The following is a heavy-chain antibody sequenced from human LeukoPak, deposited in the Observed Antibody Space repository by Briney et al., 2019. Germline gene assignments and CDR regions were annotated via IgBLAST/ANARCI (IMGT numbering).Heavy chain of an antibody. CDR1: GFSFSNYA. CDR3: AKAVVIVPTATPFDY. CDR2: ISGRGANT. V-gene: IGHV3-23*01. J-gene: IGHJ4*02. D-gene: IGHD2-2*01. Sequence: GGSLRLSCAASGFSFSNYAMSWVRQAPGKGLEWVSTISGRGANTYYADSVKGRFTISRDNSKNTLYMQMNSLRAEDTAVYYCAKAVVIVPTATPFDYWGQGTLVTVSS.